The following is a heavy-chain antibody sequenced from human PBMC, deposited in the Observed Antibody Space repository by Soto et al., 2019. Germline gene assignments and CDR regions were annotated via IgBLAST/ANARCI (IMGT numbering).Heavy chain of an antibody. Sequence: PSVPLSVTWAVDGGSIIGYYWTWISQPPGKGLEWIGEINHRGNTNYNPSLKSRVTISVDTSKNQFSLKLTSVTAADTAVYYCARQEVPQWFTKGYYGMDVWDQGTTVTVSS. J-gene: IGHJ6*02. V-gene: IGHV4-34*01. CDR1: GGSIIGYY. CDR2: INHRGNT. CDR3: ARQEVPQWFTKGYYGMDV. D-gene: IGHD2-8*01.